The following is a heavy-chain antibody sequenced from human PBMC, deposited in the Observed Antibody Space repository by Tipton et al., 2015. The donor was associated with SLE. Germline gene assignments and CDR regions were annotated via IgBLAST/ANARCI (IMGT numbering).Heavy chain of an antibody. CDR1: GGSISSHY. J-gene: IGHJ4*02. D-gene: IGHD3-22*01. Sequence: TLSLTCTVSGGSISSHYWSWIRQPPGKGLEWIGSIYHSGSTYYNPSLKSRVTISVDTSKNQFSLKLSSVTAADTALYYCARGTNYDSSGYYSYWGQGTLVTVSS. CDR2: IYHSGST. V-gene: IGHV4-38-2*02. CDR3: ARGTNYDSSGYYSY.